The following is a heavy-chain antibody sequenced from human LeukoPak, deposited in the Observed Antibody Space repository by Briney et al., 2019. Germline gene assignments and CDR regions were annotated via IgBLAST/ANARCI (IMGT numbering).Heavy chain of an antibody. CDR1: GGSISSYY. CDR2: IYYSGST. CDR3: ASSSSWYGAGYFQH. D-gene: IGHD6-13*01. V-gene: IGHV4-59*01. J-gene: IGHJ1*01. Sequence: PSETLSLTCTVSGGSISSYYWSWIRQPPGKGLEWIGYIYYSGSTNYNPSLKSRVTISVDTSKNQFSLKLSSVTAADTAVYYCASSSSWYGAGYFQHWGQGTLVTVSS.